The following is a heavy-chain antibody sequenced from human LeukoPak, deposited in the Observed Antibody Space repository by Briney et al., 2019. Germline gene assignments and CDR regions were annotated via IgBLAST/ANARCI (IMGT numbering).Heavy chain of an antibody. J-gene: IGHJ5*02. CDR2: IYHSGST. Sequence: SETLSLTCTVSGYSISSGYYWGWIRQPPGKGLEWIGSIYHSGSTCYNPSLKSRVTISVDTSKNQFSLKLSSVTAADTAVYYCARGDSSSPSYNWFDPWGQGTLVTVSS. D-gene: IGHD6-6*01. CDR1: GYSISSGYY. CDR3: ARGDSSSPSYNWFDP. V-gene: IGHV4-38-2*02.